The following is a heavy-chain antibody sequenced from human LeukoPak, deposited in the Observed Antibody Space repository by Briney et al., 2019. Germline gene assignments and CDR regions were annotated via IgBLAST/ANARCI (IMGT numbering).Heavy chain of an antibody. Sequence: PGGSLRLSCTTSGFTFSTHSMNWVRQAPGKGLEWVSYISSSSGTMYHADSVKGRFTISRDNAKNSLYLQMNSLRAEDTAVYYCAREGITGRQYYFDYWGQGTLVTVSS. CDR1: GFTFSTHS. J-gene: IGHJ4*02. CDR3: AREGITGRQYYFDY. CDR2: ISSSSGTM. V-gene: IGHV3-48*04. D-gene: IGHD1-20*01.